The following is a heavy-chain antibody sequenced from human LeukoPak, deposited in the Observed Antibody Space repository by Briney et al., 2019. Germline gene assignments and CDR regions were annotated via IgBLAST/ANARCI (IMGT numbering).Heavy chain of an antibody. CDR3: ANENYYGSGSYADH. Sequence: GRSLRLSCAASGFTFSTYAIHWVRQAPGKGLEWVAVISYDGGNKDYADSVKGRFTISRDNSKNTLYLQMNSLRTEDTAVYYCANENYYGSGSYADHWGQGTLVTVSS. CDR1: GFTFSTYA. J-gene: IGHJ4*02. V-gene: IGHV3-30-3*02. D-gene: IGHD3-10*01. CDR2: ISYDGGNK.